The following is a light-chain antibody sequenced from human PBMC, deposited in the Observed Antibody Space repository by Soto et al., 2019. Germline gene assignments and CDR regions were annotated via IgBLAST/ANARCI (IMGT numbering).Light chain of an antibody. J-gene: IGLJ1*01. CDR2: DVT. Sequence: QSVLTQPPSLSGSPGQSVAISCTGTRRYVGNSNGFSWYQQAPGTAPNLMIYDVTSRPSGVPDRFSGSKSGNTASLTISGLQADDEADYYCSSYTSSSTSVFGPGTQVTVL. CDR3: SSYTSSSTSV. V-gene: IGLV2-18*02. CDR1: RRYVGNSNG.